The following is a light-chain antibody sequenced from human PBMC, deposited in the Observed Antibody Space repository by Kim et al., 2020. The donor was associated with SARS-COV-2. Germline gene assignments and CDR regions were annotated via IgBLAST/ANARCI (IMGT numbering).Light chain of an antibody. J-gene: IGLJ2*01. CDR1: TSDVGAYNY. V-gene: IGLV2-8*01. CDR3: SSYAGTNTVI. CDR2: ELT. Sequence: QSALTQPPSASGSPGQSVAISCTGTTSDVGAYNYVSWYQQHPGKAPKLTLYELTKRPSGVPDRFSGSKSGNTASLTVSGLQAEDEAHYYCSSYAGTNTVIFGGGTQLTVL.